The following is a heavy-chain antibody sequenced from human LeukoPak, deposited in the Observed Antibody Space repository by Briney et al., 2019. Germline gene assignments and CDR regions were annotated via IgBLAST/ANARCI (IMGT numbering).Heavy chain of an antibody. CDR1: GFTFSSYW. J-gene: IGHJ4*02. Sequence: GGSLRLSCAASGFTFSSYWMSWVRQAPGKGLEWVANIKQGGSEKYYVDSVKGRFTISRDNAKNSLYLQMNSLRAEDTAVYYCARDPGYCSGGSCYFDYWGQGTLVTVSS. V-gene: IGHV3-7*01. CDR3: ARDPGYCSGGSCYFDY. CDR2: IKQGGSEK. D-gene: IGHD2-15*01.